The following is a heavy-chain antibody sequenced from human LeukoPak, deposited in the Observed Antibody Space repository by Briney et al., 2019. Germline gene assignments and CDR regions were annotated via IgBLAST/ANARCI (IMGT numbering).Heavy chain of an antibody. CDR2: ISSRTGNT. Sequence: SESLSLTRAVSGGLYSSSNWWGWVRHPPGEGVEGIGHISSRTGNTNYSPSLMRRVTMSLHKSNNQFSLGLNSVTAADTAVYYCAKIYCSSVTCYVDFWGQGTLVTVSS. V-gene: IGHV4-4*02. CDR3: AKIYCSSVTCYVDF. CDR1: GGLYSSSNW. D-gene: IGHD2-2*01. J-gene: IGHJ4*02.